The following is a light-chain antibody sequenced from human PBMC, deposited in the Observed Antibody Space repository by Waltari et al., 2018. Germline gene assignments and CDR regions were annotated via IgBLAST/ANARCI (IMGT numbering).Light chain of an antibody. CDR1: QSIGTF. CDR3: QQRSDWPRT. J-gene: IGKJ1*01. Sequence: EIVLPQSPATLSLSPGDRATLSCRASQSIGTFLALLHKKPGQAPSLLIYDASDRATDIPARFSGAGSGTDFTLTISSLEPEDFAVYFCQQRSDWPRTFGQGTRVEIK. CDR2: DAS. V-gene: IGKV3-11*01.